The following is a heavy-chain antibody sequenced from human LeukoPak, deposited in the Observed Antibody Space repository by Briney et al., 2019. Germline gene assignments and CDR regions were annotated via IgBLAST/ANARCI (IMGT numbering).Heavy chain of an antibody. V-gene: IGHV3-7*01. D-gene: IGHD4-17*01. J-gene: IGHJ5*02. Sequence: GGSLRLSCAASGLTFSNSWMSWVRQAPGKGLEWVANIKQDGSEKHYVDSVKGRFTISRDNAKKSLYLQMNSLRAEDTAVYYCARAADYGDHPNWFDPWGQGTLVTVSS. CDR1: GLTFSNSW. CDR2: IKQDGSEK. CDR3: ARAADYGDHPNWFDP.